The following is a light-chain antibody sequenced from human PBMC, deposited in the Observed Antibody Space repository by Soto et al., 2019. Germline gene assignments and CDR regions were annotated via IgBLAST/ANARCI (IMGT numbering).Light chain of an antibody. CDR2: GAS. Sequence: EIVLTQAPDTLSLSPGGRATLSCRASQSVTTRLAWYQQKPGQPPRLLISGASVRASGVPVRISGSGSGTDFTLTISRLEPEDFALYYCQQYGGSPITFGLGTRLET. CDR3: QQYGGSPIT. V-gene: IGKV3-20*01. CDR1: QSVTTR. J-gene: IGKJ5*01.